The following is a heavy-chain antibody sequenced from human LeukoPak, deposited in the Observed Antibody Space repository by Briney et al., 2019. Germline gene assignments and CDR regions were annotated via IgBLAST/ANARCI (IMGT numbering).Heavy chain of an antibody. CDR1: GGSISSGDYC. J-gene: IGHJ6*03. CDR2: IYYSGST. CDR3: ARVGSSSRYYYYYMDV. Sequence: PSETLSLTCTVSGGSISSGDYCWSWIRQPPGKGLEWIGYIYYSGSTYYTPSLKSRVTISVDTSKNQFSLKLSSVTAADTAVYYCARVGSSSRYYYYYMDVWGKGTTVTVSS. V-gene: IGHV4-30-4*01. D-gene: IGHD6-13*01.